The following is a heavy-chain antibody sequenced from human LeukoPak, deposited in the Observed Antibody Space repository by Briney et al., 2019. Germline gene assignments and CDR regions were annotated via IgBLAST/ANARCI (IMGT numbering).Heavy chain of an antibody. CDR1: GFTFSSYS. J-gene: IGHJ6*04. CDR3: AREVVREPRGV. Sequence: GGSLRLSCAASGFTFSSYSMNWVRQAPGKGLEWVSSISNSSSYIYYADSVKGRFTISRDNAKNSLYLQMNSLRAEDTAVYYCAREVVREPRGVWGEGTTVTVSS. V-gene: IGHV3-21*01. D-gene: IGHD1-14*01. CDR2: ISNSSSYI.